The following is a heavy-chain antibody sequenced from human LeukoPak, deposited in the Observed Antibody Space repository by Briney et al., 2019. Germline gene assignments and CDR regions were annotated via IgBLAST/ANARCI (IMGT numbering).Heavy chain of an antibody. J-gene: IGHJ4*02. D-gene: IGHD3/OR15-3a*01. CDR3: ARGSWTGDIDY. V-gene: IGHV3-74*01. CDR2: INSDGSST. CDR1: GFTFSSYW. Sequence: PGGSLRLSCAASGFTFSSYWMHWVRQAPGKGLMWVSRINSDGSSTTYAGSMKGRFTISRDNAKNTLYLQMNTLRAEDTAVYYCARGSWTGDIDYWGQGTLVTVSS.